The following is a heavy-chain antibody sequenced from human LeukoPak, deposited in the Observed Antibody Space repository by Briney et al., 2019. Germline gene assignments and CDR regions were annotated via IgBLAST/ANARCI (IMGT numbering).Heavy chain of an antibody. CDR3: ASVVVIARDAFDI. D-gene: IGHD2-21*01. J-gene: IGHJ3*02. V-gene: IGHV4-39*01. Sequence: SETLSLTCTVSGGSISSSSYYWGWIRQPPGKGLEWIGSIYCSGSTYYNPSLKSRVTISVDTSKNQFSLKLSSVTAADTAVYYCASVVVIARDAFDIWGQGTMVTVSS. CDR1: GGSISSSSYY. CDR2: IYCSGST.